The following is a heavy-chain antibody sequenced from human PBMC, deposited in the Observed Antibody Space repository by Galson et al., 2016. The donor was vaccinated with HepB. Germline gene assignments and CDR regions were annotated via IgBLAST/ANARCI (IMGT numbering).Heavy chain of an antibody. Sequence: VKVSCKASGYNFNGYYIYWLRQAPGQGPEWMGWINPDSGGTKSAEKFQGRVTMTRDTSISTAYMELRRLRSDDTAIYYCARDLLWFGELELARHENRFDPWGQGTLVTVSS. V-gene: IGHV1-2*02. CDR3: ARDLLWFGELELARHENRFDP. CDR1: GYNFNGYY. CDR2: INPDSGGT. D-gene: IGHD3-10*01. J-gene: IGHJ5*02.